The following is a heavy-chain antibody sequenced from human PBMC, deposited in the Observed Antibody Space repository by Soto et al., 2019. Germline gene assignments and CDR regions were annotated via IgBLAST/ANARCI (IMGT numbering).Heavy chain of an antibody. CDR2: IIPRFGTT. CDR3: ARGRGLYNSGRSQLDY. Sequence: QVQLVQSGAEVKKPGSSVRVSCKASGDTFSRYTVNWVRQAPRQGLEWMGGIIPRFGTTNFAPTLQGRVTITADESTNTVYVELSSLRSEDTALYFCARGRGLYNSGRSQLDYWGQGTLVTVSS. CDR1: GDTFSRYT. V-gene: IGHV1-69*01. J-gene: IGHJ4*02. D-gene: IGHD1-1*01.